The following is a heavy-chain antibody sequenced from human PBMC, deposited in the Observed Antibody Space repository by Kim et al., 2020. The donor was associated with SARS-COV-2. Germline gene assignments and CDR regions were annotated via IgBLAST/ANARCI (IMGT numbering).Heavy chain of an antibody. Sequence: GNNKYYADSVKGRFTIARDNSKNRLYLQMNSLRAEDTAVYYCARGIPDYWGQGTLVTVSS. V-gene: IGHV3-33*01. D-gene: IGHD2-2*02. CDR2: GNNK. J-gene: IGHJ4*02. CDR3: ARGIPDY.